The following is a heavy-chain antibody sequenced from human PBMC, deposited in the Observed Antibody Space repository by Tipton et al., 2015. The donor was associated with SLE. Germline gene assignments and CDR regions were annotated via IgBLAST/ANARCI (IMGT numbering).Heavy chain of an antibody. CDR1: GFTVSSNY. J-gene: IGHJ6*02. CDR3: ARAGVMITFGGVIASGMDV. CDR2: IYSGGST. Sequence: SLRLSCAASGFTVSSNYMSWVRQAPGKGLEWVSVIYSGGSTYYADSVKGRFTISRDNSKNTLYLQMNSLRAEDTAVYYCARAGVMITFGGVIASGMDVWGQGTTVTVSS. D-gene: IGHD3-16*02. V-gene: IGHV3-66*01.